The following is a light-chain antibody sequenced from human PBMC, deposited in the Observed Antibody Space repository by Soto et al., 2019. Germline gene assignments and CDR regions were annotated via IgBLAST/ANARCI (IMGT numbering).Light chain of an antibody. V-gene: IGKV3-15*01. J-gene: IGKJ1*01. Sequence: EIVLTQSPDTLSLSPGERVTLSCMATQTVIRNYLAWYQQKPGQTPRXIIYGASTRETGIPDRFSGSGSGTECTRTISSLQSEDVEVDDCQQYNNWPRTFGQGTKVDIK. CDR2: GAS. CDR3: QQYNNWPRT. CDR1: QTVIRN.